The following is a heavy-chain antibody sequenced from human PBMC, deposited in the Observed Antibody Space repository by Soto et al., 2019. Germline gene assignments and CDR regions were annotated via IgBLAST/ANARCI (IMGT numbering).Heavy chain of an antibody. CDR1: GYTFSSYS. J-gene: IGHJ4*02. CDR2: ISTYSGNT. Sequence: QIQMVQSGAEVNQPGASVKISCKTSGYTFSSYSINWVRQAPGQGLEWMAWISTYSGNTHYAARVQGRATVTLDKSARTAFMEMRGLTSDDTAVYFCARDNGYFDLWGQGTLVTVSS. CDR3: ARDNGYFDL. V-gene: IGHV1-18*04.